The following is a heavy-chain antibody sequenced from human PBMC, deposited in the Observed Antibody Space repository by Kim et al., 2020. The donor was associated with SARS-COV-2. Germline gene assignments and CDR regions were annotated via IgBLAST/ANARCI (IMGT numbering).Heavy chain of an antibody. CDR1: GGSISTYC. J-gene: IGHJ6*02. CDR2: IYYSYSGST. Sequence: SETLSLTCTVSGGSISTYCWTWIRQSPGKGLEWIGYIYYSYSGSTNYNPSLKSRVTISVDTSKNQFSLNLSSVTAADTAVYYCARGYGSGSYDYYYGMDVWGQGATVTVSS. CDR3: ARGYGSGSYDYYYGMDV. D-gene: IGHD3-10*01. V-gene: IGHV4-59*01.